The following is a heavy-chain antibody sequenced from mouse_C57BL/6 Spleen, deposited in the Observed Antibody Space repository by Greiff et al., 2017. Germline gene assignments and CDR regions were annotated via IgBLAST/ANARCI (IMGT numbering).Heavy chain of an antibody. CDR2: IYPGSGST. D-gene: IGHD2-3*01. V-gene: IGHV1-55*01. CDR3: AREGGYYDYAMDY. CDR1: GYTFTSYW. Sequence: QVQLQQSGAELVKPGASVKMSCKASGYTFTSYWITWVKQRPGQGLEWIGDIYPGSGSTNYNEKFKSKATLPVDKSSSTAYMQLSSLTSEDSAVYYCAREGGYYDYAMDYWGPGTSVTVSS. J-gene: IGHJ4*01.